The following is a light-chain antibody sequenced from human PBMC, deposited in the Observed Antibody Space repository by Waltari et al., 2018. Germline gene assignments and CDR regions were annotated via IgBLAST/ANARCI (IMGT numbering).Light chain of an antibody. CDR1: SSDVGNYNL. CDR3: CSYARSSALV. J-gene: IGLJ3*02. CDR2: EDT. V-gene: IGLV2-23*01. Sequence: QSALTQPASVSGSPGQSITISCTGTSSDVGNYNLVSWYQPHPGKAPKLMIYEDTKRPSGVSNRFSGSKSGNTASLTISGLQAEDEAEYYCCSYARSSALVFGGGTELTVL.